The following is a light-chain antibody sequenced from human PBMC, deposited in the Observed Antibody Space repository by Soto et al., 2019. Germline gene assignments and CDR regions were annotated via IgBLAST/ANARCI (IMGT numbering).Light chain of an antibody. J-gene: IGLJ1*01. CDR2: DVN. CDR3: SSHTGSGTYV. CDR1: STDVGSSNY. Sequence: QSVLTQPASVSGSPGQSIAISCTGTSTDVGSSNYVSWYQQHPGKAPKLMIFDVNNRPSGVSDRFSGSKSGNTASLTISGLQAEDEADYYCSSHTGSGTYVFGTGTKLTVL. V-gene: IGLV2-14*01.